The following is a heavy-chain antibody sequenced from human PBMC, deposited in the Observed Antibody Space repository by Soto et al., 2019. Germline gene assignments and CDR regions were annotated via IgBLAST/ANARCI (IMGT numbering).Heavy chain of an antibody. V-gene: IGHV3-23*01. Sequence: GGSLRLSCAASGFTFSSYAISWIRLSPGKGLEWVSVISGGGDSTYYTPSVKGRFTISRDDFKNTLYLQMNSLRTEDTAIYYCAKNRGPGSYTNWSFDVWGRGTLVTVSS. CDR3: AKNRGPGSYTNWSFDV. CDR2: ISGGGDST. J-gene: IGHJ2*01. D-gene: IGHD3-10*01. CDR1: GFTFSSYA.